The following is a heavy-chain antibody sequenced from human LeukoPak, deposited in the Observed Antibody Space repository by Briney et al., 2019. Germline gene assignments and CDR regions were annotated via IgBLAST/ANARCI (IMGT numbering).Heavy chain of an antibody. J-gene: IGHJ4*02. CDR2: ISYDGSNK. D-gene: IGHD5-24*01. CDR1: GFTFSSYG. Sequence: PGGSLRLSCAASGFTFSSYGMHWVRQAPRKGLEWVAVISYDGSNKYYADSVKGRFTISRDNSKNTLYLQMNSLRAEDTAVYYCARIRDDYNPLDYWGQGTLVTVSS. V-gene: IGHV3-30*03. CDR3: ARIRDDYNPLDY.